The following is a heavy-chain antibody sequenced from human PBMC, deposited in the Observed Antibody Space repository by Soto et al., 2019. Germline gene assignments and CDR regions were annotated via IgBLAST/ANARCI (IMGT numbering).Heavy chain of an antibody. V-gene: IGHV3-30-3*01. CDR2: ISYDGNNK. CDR1: GFTFSSNA. Sequence: QVQLVESGGGVVQPGRSLRLSCAASGFTFSSNAMHWVRQAPGKGLEWVAVISYDGNNKYYADSVKGRFTISRDNSKNTLFLQMNSLRADDTAVYYCARVGSGYSSSCYNAFDIWGQGTMVTVSS. J-gene: IGHJ3*02. CDR3: ARVGSGYSSSCYNAFDI. D-gene: IGHD6-13*01.